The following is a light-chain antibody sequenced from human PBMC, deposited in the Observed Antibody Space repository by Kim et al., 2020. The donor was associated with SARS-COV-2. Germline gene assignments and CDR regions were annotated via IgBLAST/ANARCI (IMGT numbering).Light chain of an antibody. V-gene: IGKV3-20*01. CDR1: HSVASRY. CDR2: GAS. J-gene: IGKJ2*01. CDR3: QQYGTLPYT. Sequence: PGERAPLSCRASHSVASRYLAWYQLKPGQAPRLLIFGASSWAAGVPDRFTGSGSGTDFTLTISSLEPEDFAMYYCQQYGTLPYTFGQGTKVEI.